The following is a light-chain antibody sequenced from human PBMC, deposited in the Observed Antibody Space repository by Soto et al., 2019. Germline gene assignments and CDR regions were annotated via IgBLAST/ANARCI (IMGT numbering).Light chain of an antibody. V-gene: IGLV1-44*01. CDR3: ATWDDSLNGPV. CDR1: DSNIGSDT. Sequence: QSVLTQPPSASGTPGQRVTISCSGSDSNIGSDTANWYQQIPGTAPKLLIYNNNRRPSGVPERFSGSKSGTSASLAISGLQSDDEADYYCATWDDSLNGPVFGGGTKLT. CDR2: NNN. J-gene: IGLJ2*01.